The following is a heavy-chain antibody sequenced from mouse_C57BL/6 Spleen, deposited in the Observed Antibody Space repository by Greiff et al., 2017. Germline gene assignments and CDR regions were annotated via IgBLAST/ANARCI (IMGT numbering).Heavy chain of an antibody. V-gene: IGHV1-55*01. J-gene: IGHJ4*01. Sequence: QVQLQQPGAELVKPGASVKMSCKASGYTFTSYWITWVKQRPGQGLEWIGDIYPGSGSTNYNEKFKSKATLTVDTSSSPAYMQLSSLTSEDSAVYYCARSNSNYEGAMDYWGQGTSVTVSS. CDR3: ARSNSNYEGAMDY. CDR2: IYPGSGST. D-gene: IGHD2-5*01. CDR1: GYTFTSYW.